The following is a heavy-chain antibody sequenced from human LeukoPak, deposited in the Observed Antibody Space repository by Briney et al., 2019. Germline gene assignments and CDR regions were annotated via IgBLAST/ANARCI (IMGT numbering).Heavy chain of an antibody. CDR3: ASINKYYGSGSYYNDDKGWNY. CDR1: GGTFSNYA. J-gene: IGHJ4*02. D-gene: IGHD3-10*01. V-gene: IGHV1-69*13. CDR2: FIPIFGTA. Sequence: WASVKVSCKASGGTFSNYAIYLVRQAPGQGLEWMGGFIPIFGTANYAQKFQGRVTITADESTSTAYMELSSLRSEDTAVYYCASINKYYGSGSYYNDDKGWNYWGQGTLVTVSS.